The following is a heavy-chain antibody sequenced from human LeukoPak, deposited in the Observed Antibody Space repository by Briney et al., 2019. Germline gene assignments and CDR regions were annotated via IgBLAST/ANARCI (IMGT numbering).Heavy chain of an antibody. CDR3: AKGRGTTVTAAANY. V-gene: IGHV3-23*01. D-gene: IGHD4-17*01. CDR2: ISGSGGST. J-gene: IGHJ4*02. CDR1: GFTFSSYA. Sequence: PGGSLRLSCVASGFTFSSYAMSWVRQAPGKGLEWVSAISGSGGSTYYADSVKGRFTISRDNSKNTLFLQFNSLRADDTAVYYCAKGRGTTVTAAANYWGQGTLVTVSS.